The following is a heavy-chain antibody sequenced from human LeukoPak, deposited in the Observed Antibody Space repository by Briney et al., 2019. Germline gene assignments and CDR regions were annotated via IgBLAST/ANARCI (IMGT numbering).Heavy chain of an antibody. J-gene: IGHJ3*02. CDR2: IYSGGST. Sequence: GGSLRLSCAASGFTVSSNYMSWVRQAPGKGLEWVSVIYSGGSTYYADSVKGRFTISRDNSKNTLYLQMNSLRAEDTAVYYCARLRISWSAFDIWGQGTMVTVSS. V-gene: IGHV3-53*01. CDR3: ARLRISWSAFDI. CDR1: GFTVSSNY. D-gene: IGHD2-15*01.